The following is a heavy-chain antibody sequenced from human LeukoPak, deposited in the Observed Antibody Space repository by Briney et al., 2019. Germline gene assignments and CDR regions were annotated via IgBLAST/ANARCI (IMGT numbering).Heavy chain of an antibody. Sequence: ASLKVSCKASGYTFTSYGISWVRQAPGQGIEWMGWTSPYSGKTNYAQKLQDRVTMTTDTSTTTVSMELRSLRSDDTAVYYCARTLADYGGISYYSDYWGQGTQVTVSS. J-gene: IGHJ4*02. D-gene: IGHD4-23*01. V-gene: IGHV1-18*01. CDR2: TSPYSGKT. CDR3: ARTLADYGGISYYSDY. CDR1: GYTFTSYG.